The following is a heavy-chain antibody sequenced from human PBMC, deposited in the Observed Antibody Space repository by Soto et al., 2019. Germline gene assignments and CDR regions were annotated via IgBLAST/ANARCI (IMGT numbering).Heavy chain of an antibody. J-gene: IGHJ4*02. V-gene: IGHV1-69*02. D-gene: IGHD3-10*01. CDR3: ASSYGSGYRAFDS. CDR2: INPILSMS. CDR1: GDTFNFYS. Sequence: QVQLVQSGAEVKKPGSSVRVSCKASGDTFNFYSINWVRQAPGLGLEWMGRINPILSMSNYAQRFQGRVTMTADKSTSTDYLELSSLRSDDTAMYYCASSYGSGYRAFDSWGQGALVTVSS.